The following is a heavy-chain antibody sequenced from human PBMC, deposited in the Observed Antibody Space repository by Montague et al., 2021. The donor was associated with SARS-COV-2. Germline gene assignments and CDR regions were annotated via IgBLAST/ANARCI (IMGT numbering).Heavy chain of an antibody. CDR1: CYSISSGYY. V-gene: IGHV4-38-2*02. CDR2: IYHSGST. Sequence: SETLSLTCTVSCYSISSGYYWGWILQPPGKGLEWIGSIYHSGSTXYNPSLKSRVTISVDTSKNQFFLKLSSVTAADKAVDYCARSQDCRTTSCPFDYWGQGTLVTVSS. D-gene: IGHD2-2*01. J-gene: IGHJ4*02. CDR3: ARSQDCRTTSCPFDY.